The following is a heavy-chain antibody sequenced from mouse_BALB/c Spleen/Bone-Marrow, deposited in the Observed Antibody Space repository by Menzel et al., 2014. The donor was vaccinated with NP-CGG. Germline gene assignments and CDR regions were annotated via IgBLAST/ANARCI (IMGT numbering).Heavy chain of an antibody. J-gene: IGHJ1*01. CDR1: GFNIKDTY. Sequence: EVMLVESGAELVKSGASVKLSCTASGFNIKDTYIHWVMQRPEQGLAWIGRIDPASGDTKFDPKFQGKATITADTSSNTAYLQVTSLTSEDTAVYYCARVNPWYFDVWGAGTTVTVSS. CDR2: IDPASGDT. D-gene: IGHD2-2*01. CDR3: ARVNPWYFDV. V-gene: IGHV14-3*02.